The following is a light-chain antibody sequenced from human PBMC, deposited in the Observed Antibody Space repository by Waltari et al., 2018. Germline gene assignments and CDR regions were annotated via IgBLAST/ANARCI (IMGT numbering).Light chain of an antibody. CDR3: QVWDFSVDHV. CDR1: NIGSKS. J-gene: IGLJ2*01. V-gene: IGLV3-21*02. CDR2: VES. Sequence: YVLTQPPSVSVAPGQTARISCGGNNIGSKSVHWYQHNPGQAPVLVVAVESDRPSGIPGGFSGSKSGDTATLTITRVEAGDEADYYCQVWDFSVDHVFGGGTKLTVL.